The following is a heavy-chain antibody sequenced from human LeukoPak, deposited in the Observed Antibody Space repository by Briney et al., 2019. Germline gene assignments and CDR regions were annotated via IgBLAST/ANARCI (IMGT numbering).Heavy chain of an antibody. J-gene: IGHJ4*02. Sequence: SVKVSCKASGGTFSSYAISWVRQAPGQGLEWMGRIIPILGIANYAQKFQGRVTITADKSTSTAYMELSSLRSEDTAVYYCARGTSGSYFVPYYFDYWGQGTLVTVSS. V-gene: IGHV1-69*04. D-gene: IGHD1-26*01. CDR3: ARGTSGSYFVPYYFDY. CDR2: IIPILGIA. CDR1: GGTFSSYA.